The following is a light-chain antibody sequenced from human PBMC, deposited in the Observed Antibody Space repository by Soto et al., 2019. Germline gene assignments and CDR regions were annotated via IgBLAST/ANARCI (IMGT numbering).Light chain of an antibody. V-gene: IGKV3-11*01. J-gene: IGKJ4*01. CDR1: RSVNSY. CDR3: QQRSTWPLT. CDR2: DAS. Sequence: DIVLTQSPATLSLPPGERATLSCRASRSVNSYLAWYQQKPGQAPRLLIYDASNRATGIPVRFSGSGSGTDFTLSISSLEPEDSAVYYCQQRSTWPLTFGGGTKVEIK.